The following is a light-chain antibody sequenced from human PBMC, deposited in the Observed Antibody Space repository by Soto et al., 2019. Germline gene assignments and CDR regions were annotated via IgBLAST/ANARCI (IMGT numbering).Light chain of an antibody. Sequence: EIVLTHSPGTLSLSPCERATLSFSASQSVSSSYLAWYQQKPGQAPRLLIYGASSRATGIPDRFSGSGSGTDFTLSISRLEPEDFAVYYCQQYSSLWTFGQGTKVDIK. J-gene: IGKJ1*01. CDR2: GAS. CDR1: QSVSSSY. CDR3: QQYSSLWT. V-gene: IGKV3-20*01.